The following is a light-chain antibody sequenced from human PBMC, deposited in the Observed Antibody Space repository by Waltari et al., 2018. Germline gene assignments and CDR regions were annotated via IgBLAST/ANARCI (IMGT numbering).Light chain of an antibody. CDR1: KLGDKS. Sequence: SYDLTQPPSVSVSPGQTAIIPCSGHKLGDKSVCWYQQKPGQSPVLIIYSDSKRPSGIPERFSGSNSGNTATLTISGTQAMDEADYYCQAWDRDTYVFGAGTKVTVL. CDR3: QAWDRDTYV. V-gene: IGLV3-1*01. CDR2: SDS. J-gene: IGLJ1*01.